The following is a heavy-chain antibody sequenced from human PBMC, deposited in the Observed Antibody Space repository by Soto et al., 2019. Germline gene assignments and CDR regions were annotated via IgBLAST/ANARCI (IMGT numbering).Heavy chain of an antibody. CDR2: IYWDDDK. V-gene: IGHV2-5*02. CDR3: AHSRGATKSAPYFDY. J-gene: IGHJ4*02. CDR1: GFSLSTSGVG. D-gene: IGHD1-26*01. Sequence: QITLKESGPTLVKPTQTLTLTCTFSGFSLSTSGVGVGWIRQPPGKALEWLALIYWDDDKRYSPSLKSRLTLTKDTSKNQVVLTMTNMDPVDTATYYCAHSRGATKSAPYFDYWGQGTLVTVSS.